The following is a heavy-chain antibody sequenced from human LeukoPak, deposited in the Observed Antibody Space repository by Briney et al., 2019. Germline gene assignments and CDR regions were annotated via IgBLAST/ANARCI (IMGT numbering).Heavy chain of an antibody. J-gene: IGHJ4*02. D-gene: IGHD5-12*01. Sequence: SETLSLTCAVSGGSNSSSNWWSWVCQPPGKGLEWIGSIYYSGSTYYNPSLKSRVTISVDTSKNQFSLKLSFVTAADTAVYYCARTIVATGEIDYWGQGTLVTVSS. CDR2: IYYSGST. V-gene: IGHV4-39*01. CDR1: GGSNSSSNW. CDR3: ARTIVATGEIDY.